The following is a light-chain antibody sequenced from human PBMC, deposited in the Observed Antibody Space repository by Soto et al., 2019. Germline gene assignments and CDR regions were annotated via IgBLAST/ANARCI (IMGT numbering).Light chain of an antibody. V-gene: IGKV1-5*01. CDR1: QNIGSW. Sequence: ENKMNQSASTLSANVGDRVTISCRASQNIGSWLAWYQQKSGKAPKLLIFDASSLEGRAPSRFSGSGSGTDFTLTISSLQPDDLATYYCQQYNSYSWPFGQGGIVDIK. CDR2: DAS. CDR3: QQYNSYSWP. J-gene: IGKJ1*01.